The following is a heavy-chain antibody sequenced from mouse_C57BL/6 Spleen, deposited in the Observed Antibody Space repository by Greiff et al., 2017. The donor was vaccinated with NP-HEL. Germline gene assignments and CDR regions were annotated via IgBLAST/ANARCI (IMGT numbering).Heavy chain of an antibody. CDR1: GYTFTDYE. Sequence: LQESGAELVRPGASVTLSCKASGYTFTDYEMHWVKQTPVHGLEWIGAIDPETGGTAYNQKFKGKAILTADKSSSTAYMELRSLTSEDAAVYYCTREAPPGDWYFDVWGTGTTVTVSS. CDR2: IDPETGGT. CDR3: TREAPPGDWYFDV. J-gene: IGHJ1*03. V-gene: IGHV1-15*01.